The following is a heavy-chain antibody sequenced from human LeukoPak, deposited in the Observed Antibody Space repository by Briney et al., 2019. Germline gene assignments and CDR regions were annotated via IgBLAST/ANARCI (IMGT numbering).Heavy chain of an antibody. Sequence: GASVKVSCKASGYIFTNYGISWVRQAPGQGLEWMGWISVYNGDTNYAQKLQGRVTMTTDTSMSTAYMEVRSLRSDDTAVYFCARVEGPSIFGVIDYWGQGTLVTISS. D-gene: IGHD3-3*01. V-gene: IGHV1-18*01. CDR1: GYIFTNYG. CDR3: ARVEGPSIFGVIDY. J-gene: IGHJ4*02. CDR2: ISVYNGDT.